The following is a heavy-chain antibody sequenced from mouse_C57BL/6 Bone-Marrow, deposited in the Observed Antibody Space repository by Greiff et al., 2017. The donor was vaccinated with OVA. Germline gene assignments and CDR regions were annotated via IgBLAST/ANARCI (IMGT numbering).Heavy chain of an antibody. V-gene: IGHV1-81*01. D-gene: IGHD1-1*01. CDR2: IYPRSGNT. Sequence: VKLQESGAELARPGASVKLSCKASGYTFTSYGISWVKQRTGQGLEWIGEIYPRSGNTYYNEKFKGKATLTADKSSSTAYMELRSLTSEDSAVYFCARSRVFITTVVDPPFDYWGQGTTLTVSS. CDR1: GYTFTSYG. CDR3: ARSRVFITTVVDPPFDY. J-gene: IGHJ2*01.